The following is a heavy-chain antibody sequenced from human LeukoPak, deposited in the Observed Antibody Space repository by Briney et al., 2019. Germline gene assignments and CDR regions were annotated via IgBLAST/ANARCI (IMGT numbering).Heavy chain of an antibody. CDR1: GFTFSSCA. CDR2: ISYDGSNK. Sequence: GGSLRLSCAASGFTFSSCAMHWVRQAPGKGLEWVAVISYDGSNKYYADSVKGRFTISRDNSRNTLYLQMNSLRAEDTAVYYCARVRVGAYYFDYWGQGTLVTVSS. CDR3: ARVRVGAYYFDY. D-gene: IGHD1-26*01. V-gene: IGHV3-30-3*01. J-gene: IGHJ4*02.